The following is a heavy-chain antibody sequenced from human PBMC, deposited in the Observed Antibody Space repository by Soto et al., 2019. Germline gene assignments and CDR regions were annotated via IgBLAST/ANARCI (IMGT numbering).Heavy chain of an antibody. J-gene: IGHJ4*02. CDR1: GYTFSTYD. CDR2: LNPKSGMT. V-gene: IGHV1-8*01. Sequence: WASVKVSCKASGYTFSTYDFNWVRQAPGQGLEWMGWLNPKSGMTGSAQKFQGRVTMTRDSSISTVYMELSSLRSEDTAVYYCARVAGSPDYCGQGTLVTVSS. CDR3: ARVAGSPDY. D-gene: IGHD1-26*01.